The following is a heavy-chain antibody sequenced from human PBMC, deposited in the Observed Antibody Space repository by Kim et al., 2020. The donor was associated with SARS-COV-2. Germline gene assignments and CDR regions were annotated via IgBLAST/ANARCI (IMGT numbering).Heavy chain of an antibody. V-gene: IGHV4-31*03. J-gene: IGHJ6*02. CDR3: ARAIDEGMDV. CDR1: GGSISSGGYY. CDR2: IYYSGST. Sequence: SETLSLTCTVSGGSISSGGYYWSWIRQHPGKGLEWIGYIYYSGSTYYNPSLKSRVTISVDTSKNQFSLKLSSVTAADTAVYYCARAIDEGMDVWGQGTTVTVSS.